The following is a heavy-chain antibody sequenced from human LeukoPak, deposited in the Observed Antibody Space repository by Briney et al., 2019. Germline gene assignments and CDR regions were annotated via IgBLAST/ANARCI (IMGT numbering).Heavy chain of an antibody. V-gene: IGHV3-23*01. J-gene: IGHJ4*02. D-gene: IGHD1-26*01. CDR3: AIRPGLGSYQAHR. Sequence: GGSLRLSCAASGFTFSSYAVSWVRQAPGKGLEWVSAISGSGGSTYYADSVKGRFTISRDNSKNTLYLQMNSLRAEDTAVYYCAIRPGLGSYQAHRGGQGTLVTVSS. CDR1: GFTFSSYA. CDR2: ISGSGGST.